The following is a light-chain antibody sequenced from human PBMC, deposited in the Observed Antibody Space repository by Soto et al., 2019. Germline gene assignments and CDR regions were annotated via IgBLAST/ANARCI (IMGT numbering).Light chain of an antibody. V-gene: IGLV2-14*01. CDR3: SSYTSSSTYV. Sequence: QSVLTQPASVSGSPGQPITISCTGTSSDVGGYNFVSWYQQHPDKAPKLMIYEVSNRPSGVSNRFSGSKSGNTASLTISGLQAEDEADYYCSSYTSSSTYVFGTGTKVTVL. CDR2: EVS. CDR1: SSDVGGYNF. J-gene: IGLJ1*01.